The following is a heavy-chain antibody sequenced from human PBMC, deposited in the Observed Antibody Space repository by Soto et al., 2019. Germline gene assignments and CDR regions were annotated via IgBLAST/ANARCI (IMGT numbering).Heavy chain of an antibody. V-gene: IGHV3-30*03. CDR1: GFIFSSYG. Sequence: QGQLVESGGGVVQPGRSLRLSCAASGFIFSSYGIHWVRQAPGKGLECVAVISYDGSVKNYVVSVKGRFTVSRDNSKNTLYLQMNSLTIEDTDVYSCARDYLRPGRGFDYWGQGTLVTVSP. J-gene: IGHJ4*02. CDR2: ISYDGSVK. CDR3: ARDYLRPGRGFDY. D-gene: IGHD3-10*01.